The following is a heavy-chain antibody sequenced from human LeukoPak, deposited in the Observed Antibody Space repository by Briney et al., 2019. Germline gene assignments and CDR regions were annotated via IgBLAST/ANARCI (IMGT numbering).Heavy chain of an antibody. CDR3: ARERDSSGYSPLAP. V-gene: IGHV1-2*02. J-gene: IGHJ5*02. Sequence: GASVKVSCKASGYTFTGYYMHWVRQAPGQGLEWMGWINPNSGGTNYAQKFQGRVTMTRDTSISTAYMELSRLRSDDTAVYYCARERDSSGYSPLAPWGQGTLVTVSS. CDR2: INPNSGGT. CDR1: GYTFTGYY. D-gene: IGHD3-22*01.